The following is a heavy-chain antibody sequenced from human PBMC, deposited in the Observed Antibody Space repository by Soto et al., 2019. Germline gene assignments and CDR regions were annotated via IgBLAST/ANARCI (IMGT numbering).Heavy chain of an antibody. CDR1: GFILSDHY. V-gene: IGHV3-72*01. CDR2: TRNKANSYRT. D-gene: IGHD6-13*01. J-gene: IGHJ4*02. Sequence: GGSLRLSCEASGFILSDHYMDWVRQAPGKGLEWVGRTRNKANSYRTEYAASVTGRFTVSRDDSRNSLYLQMNNLKTDDTAVYYCARGRTADLTWDFDYWGQGTLVTVSS. CDR3: ARGRTADLTWDFDY.